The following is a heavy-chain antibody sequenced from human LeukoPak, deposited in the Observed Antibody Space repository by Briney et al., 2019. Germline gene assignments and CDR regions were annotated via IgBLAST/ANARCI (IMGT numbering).Heavy chain of an antibody. CDR3: ARATTVVTLDGAFDI. CDR2: IIPIFGTA. Sequence: ASVKVSCKASGGTFSSYAISWVRQAPGQGLEWMGGIIPIFGTANYAQKFQGRVRIAADESTSTAYMELSSLRSEDTAVYYCARATTVVTLDGAFDIWGQGTMVTVSS. D-gene: IGHD4-23*01. J-gene: IGHJ3*02. CDR1: GGTFSSYA. V-gene: IGHV1-69*13.